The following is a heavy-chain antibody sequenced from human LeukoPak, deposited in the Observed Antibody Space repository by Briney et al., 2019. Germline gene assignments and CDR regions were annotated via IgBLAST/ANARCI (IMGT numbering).Heavy chain of an antibody. V-gene: IGHV3-7*03. J-gene: IGHJ1*01. Sequence: GGSLRLSCAASGFTFSSYWMSWVRQAPGKGLEWVANIKQDGSEKYYVDSVKGRFTISRDNAKNSLYLQMNSLRADDTALYYCAKDFGSGTRGYFQYWGQGILVTVSS. CDR2: IKQDGSEK. CDR3: AKDFGSGTRGYFQY. CDR1: GFTFSSYW. D-gene: IGHD3-10*01.